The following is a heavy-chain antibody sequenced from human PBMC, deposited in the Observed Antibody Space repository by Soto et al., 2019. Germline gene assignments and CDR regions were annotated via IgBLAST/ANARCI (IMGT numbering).Heavy chain of an antibody. CDR2: ISPYNGDT. D-gene: IGHD6-13*01. V-gene: IGHV1-18*01. J-gene: IGHJ6*02. CDR1: GYTFTTYG. CDR3: ARGGSWDSYYYGMDI. Sequence: QVQLVQSGAEVKKPGASVQVSCKASGYTFTTYGVSWVRQAPGQGLEWMGWISPYNGDTNYAQKLQGRVTMTTHTSTSTAYMELRSLRSHDTAVYYCARGGSWDSYYYGMDIWGQGTTVTVSS.